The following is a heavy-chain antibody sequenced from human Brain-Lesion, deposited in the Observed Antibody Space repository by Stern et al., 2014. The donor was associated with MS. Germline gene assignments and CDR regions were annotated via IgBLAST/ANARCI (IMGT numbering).Heavy chain of an antibody. CDR3: AGEEDIRYCSGGSCTGNWFDP. J-gene: IGHJ5*02. V-gene: IGHV4-39*01. D-gene: IGHD2-15*01. Sequence: QLVESGPGLVKPSETLSLTCTVAGGSVSSTSYAWAWIRQPPGKGLEWIGTIYYSGNTYYSPSLKSRLTISLDPSKNPFSLQLGFVTAADTAVYYCAGEEDIRYCSGGSCTGNWFDPWGQGTLVTVSS. CDR1: GGSVSSTSYA. CDR2: IYYSGNT.